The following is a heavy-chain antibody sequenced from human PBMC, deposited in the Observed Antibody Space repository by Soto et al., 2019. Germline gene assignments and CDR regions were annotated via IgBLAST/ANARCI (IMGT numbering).Heavy chain of an antibody. D-gene: IGHD3-10*01. J-gene: IGHJ4*02. CDR2: ISYDGNNK. Sequence: GGSLRLSCAASGFTFSSYAMHWVRQAPGKGLEWVAVISYDGNNKYYSDSVKGRFTISRVNSKNTLYLQMNSLRSEDTAVYYCARVGTLVRGTYYFDSWGQGT. CDR1: GFTFSSYA. CDR3: ARVGTLVRGTYYFDS. V-gene: IGHV3-30-3*01.